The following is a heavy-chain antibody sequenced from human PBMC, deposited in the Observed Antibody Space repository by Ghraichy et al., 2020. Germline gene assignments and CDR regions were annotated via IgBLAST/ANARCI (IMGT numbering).Heavy chain of an antibody. CDR2: ISSSSSTV. V-gene: IGHV3-48*02. CDR3: ARGEDFWSGYNLFH. Sequence: GGSLRLSCAASGFTFTSYSMNWVRQAPGKGLEWVSYISSSSSTVYYADSVKGRFTISRDSAKNSLYLQMNSLRDDDTAMYYCARGEDFWSGYNLFHWGQGTLVTVSS. J-gene: IGHJ4*02. D-gene: IGHD3-3*01. CDR1: GFTFTSYS.